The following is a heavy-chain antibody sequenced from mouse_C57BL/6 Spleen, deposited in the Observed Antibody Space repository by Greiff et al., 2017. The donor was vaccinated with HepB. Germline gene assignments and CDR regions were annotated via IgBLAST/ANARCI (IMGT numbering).Heavy chain of an antibody. CDR2: ISYDGSN. D-gene: IGHD2-3*01. CDR1: GYSITSGYY. CDR3: AIYDGYYNY. V-gene: IGHV3-6*01. J-gene: IGHJ2*01. Sequence: EVQLKESGPGLVKPSQSLSLTCSVTGYSITSGYYWNWIRQFPGNKLEWMGYISYDGSNNYNPSLKNRISITRDTSKNQFFLKLNSVTTEDTATYYCAIYDGYYNYWGQGTTLTVSS.